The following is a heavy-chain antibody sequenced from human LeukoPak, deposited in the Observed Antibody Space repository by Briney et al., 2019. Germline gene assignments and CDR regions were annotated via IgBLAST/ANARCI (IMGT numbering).Heavy chain of an antibody. CDR1: GGSFSGYY. CDR3: ARDQAIASDY. V-gene: IGHV4-34*01. J-gene: IGHJ4*02. CDR2: INPSGST. D-gene: IGHD2-15*01. Sequence: PSETLSLTCAVYGGSFSGYYWTWIRQSPGKGLEWIGEINPSGSTNYNPSLKSRGTISVDTSKNQFSLKVRSVTAADTAVYYCARDQAIASDYWGQGTLVTVSS.